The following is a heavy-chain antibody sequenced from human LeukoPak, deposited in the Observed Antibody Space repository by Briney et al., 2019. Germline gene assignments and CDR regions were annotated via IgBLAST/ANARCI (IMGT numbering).Heavy chain of an antibody. CDR3: ARALYSSSWLSAYYYYYYMDV. CDR1: GFTFSSYA. J-gene: IGHJ6*03. D-gene: IGHD6-13*01. Sequence: PGGSLRLSCAASGFTFSSYAMSWVRQAPGKGLEWVSAISGSGGSTYYADSVKGRFTISRDNSKNTLYLQMNSLRAEDTAVYYCARALYSSSWLSAYYYYYYMDVWGKGTTVTVSS. CDR2: ISGSGGST. V-gene: IGHV3-23*01.